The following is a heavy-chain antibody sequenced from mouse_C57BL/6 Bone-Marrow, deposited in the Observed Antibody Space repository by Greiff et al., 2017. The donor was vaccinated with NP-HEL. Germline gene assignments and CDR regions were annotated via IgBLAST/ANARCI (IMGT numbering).Heavy chain of an antibody. CDR2: IWGDGST. J-gene: IGHJ1*03. CDR3: AKEDGNYLYWYFDV. Sequence: VQGVESGPGLVAPSQSLSITCTVSGFSLTSYGVSWVRQPPGKGLEWMGVIWGDGSTNYHSALISRLSISKDNSKSQVFLKLNSLQTDDTATYYCAKEDGNYLYWYFDVWGTGTTVTVSS. CDR1: GFSLTSYG. D-gene: IGHD2-1*01. V-gene: IGHV2-3*01.